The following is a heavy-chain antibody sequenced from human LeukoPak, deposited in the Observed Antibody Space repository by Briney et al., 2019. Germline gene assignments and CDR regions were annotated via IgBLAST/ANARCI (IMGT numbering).Heavy chain of an antibody. V-gene: IGHV3-7*03. CDR1: GFALSSHW. Sequence: PGGSLRLSCAASGFALSSHWMTWVRQVPGRGPEWVANVNRDGSETYYLDSVKGRFTISKDNAKSSLYLQMSSLRAEDTALYHCARNNGMDVWGQGTTVSVSS. J-gene: IGHJ6*02. CDR3: ARNNGMDV. CDR2: VNRDGSET.